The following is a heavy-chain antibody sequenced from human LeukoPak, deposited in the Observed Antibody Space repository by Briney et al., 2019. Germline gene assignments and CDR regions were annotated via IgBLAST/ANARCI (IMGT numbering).Heavy chain of an antibody. Sequence: GGSLRLSCAASGFTFNNYAMHWVRQAPGKGLEWMTVISFHGKDKFYADSMKGRLTISRDNSQGTLVMEMNSLRAEDTAVYYCVRQDCSAGSCYLDRWGQGILVTVSS. CDR1: GFTFNNYA. CDR2: ISFHGKDK. J-gene: IGHJ5*02. CDR3: VRQDCSAGSCYLDR. D-gene: IGHD2-15*01. V-gene: IGHV3-30*04.